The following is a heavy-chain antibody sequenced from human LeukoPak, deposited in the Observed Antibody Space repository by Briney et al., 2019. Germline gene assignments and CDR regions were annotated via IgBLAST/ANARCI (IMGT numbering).Heavy chain of an antibody. CDR1: GYTFTSYG. J-gene: IGHJ5*02. V-gene: IGHV1-18*01. Sequence: ASVKVSCKASGYTFTSYGISWVRQAPGQGLEWMGWISAYNGNTNYAQKLQGRVTMTTDTSTSTAYMELRSLRSDDTAVYYCARVPMVRGVIIRARWFDPWGQGTLVTVSS. D-gene: IGHD3-10*01. CDR3: ARVPMVRGVIIRARWFDP. CDR2: ISAYNGNT.